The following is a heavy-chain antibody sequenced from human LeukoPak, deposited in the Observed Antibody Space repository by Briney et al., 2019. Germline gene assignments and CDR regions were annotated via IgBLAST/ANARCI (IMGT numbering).Heavy chain of an antibody. V-gene: IGHV1-2*02. CDR1: GYTFTAYH. J-gene: IGHJ4*02. CDR3: VRENWYYDH. D-gene: IGHD3-16*01. Sequence: RASVKVSCKTSGYTFTAYHVHWVRQAPGQGLELMGWIYPPTGGTVLAEKFQGRVIMTRDTSITTAYMELSGLNLDDTAVYYCVRENWYYDHWGQGTLVTVSS. CDR2: IYPPTGGT.